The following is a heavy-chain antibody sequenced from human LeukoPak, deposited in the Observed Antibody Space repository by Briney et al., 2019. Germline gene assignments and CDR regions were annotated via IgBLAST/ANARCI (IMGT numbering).Heavy chain of an antibody. CDR3: ATRGSGSTVPTWYYFDY. V-gene: IGHV4-59*08. Sequence: SETLSLACTVSGGSISSYYWSWIRQPPGKGLEWIGYIYYSGSTNYSPSLKSRVTISVDTSKNQFSLKLSSVTAADTAVYYCATRGSGSTVPTWYYFDYWGQGTLVTVSS. CDR1: GGSISSYY. D-gene: IGHD3-10*01. J-gene: IGHJ4*02. CDR2: IYYSGST.